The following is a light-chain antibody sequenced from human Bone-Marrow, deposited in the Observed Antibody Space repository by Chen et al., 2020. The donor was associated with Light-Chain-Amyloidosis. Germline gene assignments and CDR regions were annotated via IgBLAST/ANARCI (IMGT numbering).Light chain of an antibody. CDR3: QQYGTSPLT. Sequence: EIVLTQSPGTLSLSSGEGANLSCRASQTISSNYLTWYQQKFGQAPRLLIYGSSSRATGIPDRFTRSGSGTDFTLTINRLEPEDFAMYYCQQYGTSPLTFGGGTKVEIK. V-gene: IGKV3-20*01. CDR2: GSS. J-gene: IGKJ4*01. CDR1: QTISSNY.